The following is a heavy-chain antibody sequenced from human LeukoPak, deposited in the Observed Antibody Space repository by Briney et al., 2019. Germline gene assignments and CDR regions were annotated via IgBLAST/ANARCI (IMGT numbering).Heavy chain of an antibody. Sequence: SETLSLTCAVYGGSFSGYYWSWIRQPPGKGLEWIGEINHSGSTNYNPSLKSRVTISVDTSKNQFSLKLSSVTAADTAVYYCARTYYDILTGYLFDCWGQGTLVTVSS. V-gene: IGHV4-34*01. CDR2: INHSGST. D-gene: IGHD3-9*01. J-gene: IGHJ4*02. CDR3: ARTYYDILTGYLFDC. CDR1: GGSFSGYY.